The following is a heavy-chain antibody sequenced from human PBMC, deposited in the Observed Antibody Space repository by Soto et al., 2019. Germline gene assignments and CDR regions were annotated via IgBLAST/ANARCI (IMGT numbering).Heavy chain of an antibody. CDR2: IYHSGTT. V-gene: IGHV4-31*03. CDR1: GGSISSGGYY. Sequence: PSETLSLTCTVSGGSISSGGYYWSWIRQHPGKGLEWIGYIYHSGTTYYNPSLKSRVTISVDTSKNQFSLKLTSVTAAYTAVYYCAASCVGCGGFNYYGMDVWGQGTTVTVSS. J-gene: IGHJ6*02. D-gene: IGHD2-21*01. CDR3: AASCVGCGGFNYYGMDV.